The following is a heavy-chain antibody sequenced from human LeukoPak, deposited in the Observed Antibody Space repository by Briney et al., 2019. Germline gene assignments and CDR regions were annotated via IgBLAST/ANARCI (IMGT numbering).Heavy chain of an antibody. J-gene: IGHJ6*02. CDR2: IKSKTDGGTT. CDR1: GFTFSKAW. V-gene: IGHV3-15*01. Sequence: TGGSLGLSCAASGFTFSKAWMSWVRQAPGKGLEWVARIKSKTDGGTTDYAAPVKGRFTISRDDSKNTLYLQMNSLKTEDTAVYYCTTSRPYDVWGQGTTVTISS. CDR3: TTSRPYDV.